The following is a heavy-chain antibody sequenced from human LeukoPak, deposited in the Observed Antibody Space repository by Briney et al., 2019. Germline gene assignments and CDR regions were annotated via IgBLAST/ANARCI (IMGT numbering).Heavy chain of an antibody. V-gene: IGHV3-23*01. CDR1: GFTFSSYA. D-gene: IGHD3-22*01. J-gene: IGHJ4*02. Sequence: GGSLRLSCAASGFTFSSYAMSWVRPAPGKELEWVSAISGSGGSTYYADSVKGRFTISRDNSKNTLYLQMNSLRAEDTAVYYCAKDRTMIVADFDYWGQGTLVTVSS. CDR2: ISGSGGST. CDR3: AKDRTMIVADFDY.